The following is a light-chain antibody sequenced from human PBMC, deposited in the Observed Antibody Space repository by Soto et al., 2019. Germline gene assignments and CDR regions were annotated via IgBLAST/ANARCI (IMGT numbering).Light chain of an antibody. J-gene: IGKJ1*01. CDR3: HQSHYTVWT. CDR1: QNIGVY. V-gene: IGKV1-39*01. CDR2: GAS. Sequence: DIQMTQSPSSLSASVGDRVTITCRASQNIGVYLNWYQQKPGKAPKLLIYGASNLESGVPSRFTGGGSGTDFTLTISSLQPEDFATYFCHQSHYTVWTFGQGTNVDMK.